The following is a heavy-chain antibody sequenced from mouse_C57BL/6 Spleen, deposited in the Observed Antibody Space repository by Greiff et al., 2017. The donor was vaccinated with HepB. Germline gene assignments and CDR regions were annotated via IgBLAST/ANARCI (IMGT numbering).Heavy chain of an antibody. V-gene: IGHV1-26*01. CDR3: ARGGNYLDY. J-gene: IGHJ2*01. Sequence: VQLQQSGPELVKPGASVKISCKASGYTFTDYYMNWVKQSHGKSLEWIGDINPNNGGTSYTQKFKGKATLTVDKSSSTAYMELRSLTSEDSAVYYCARGGNYLDYWGQGTTLTVSS. CDR2: INPNNGGT. CDR1: GYTFTDYY. D-gene: IGHD1-1*02.